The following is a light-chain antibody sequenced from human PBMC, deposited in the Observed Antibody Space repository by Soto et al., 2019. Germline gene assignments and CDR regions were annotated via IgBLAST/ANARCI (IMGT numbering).Light chain of an antibody. CDR3: QQSYSTLSLT. CDR2: AAS. Sequence: DIQMTQSPSSLSASVGDRVTITCRASESIGRHLNWYQQKPGKAPKLLIYAASSLQNGVPSKFRGGLSGTDFTLTISNLQPADVSTYFCQQSYSTLSLTFGQGTRLEIK. V-gene: IGKV1-39*01. J-gene: IGKJ5*01. CDR1: ESIGRH.